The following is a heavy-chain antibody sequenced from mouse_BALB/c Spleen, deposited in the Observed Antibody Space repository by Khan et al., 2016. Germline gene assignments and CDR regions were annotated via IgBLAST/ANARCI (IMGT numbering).Heavy chain of an antibody. CDR3: AIGAY. CDR1: GYTFSSYW. V-gene: IGHV1-9*01. J-gene: IGHJ3*01. CDR2: ILRGSGTT. Sequence: VQLQESGAELVKPGDSLKMSCKASGYTFSSYWIEWVQQSPGHGLEWIGAILRGSGTTNHNENFTIKATFNADTSSNTAYMQLRHLTSETSAVYYCAIGAYWGQGTLVTVSS.